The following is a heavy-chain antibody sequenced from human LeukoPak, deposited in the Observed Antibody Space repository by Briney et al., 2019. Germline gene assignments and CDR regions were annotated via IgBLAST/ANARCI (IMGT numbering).Heavy chain of an antibody. CDR1: GGSISSGSYY. D-gene: IGHD2-2*01. V-gene: IGHV4-61*02. CDR3: ASTGVVVPAALDAFDI. J-gene: IGHJ3*02. Sequence: SETLSLTCTVSGGSISSGSYYWSWIRQPAGKGLEWIGRIYTSGSTNYNPSLKSRVTISVDTSKNQFSLKLSSVTAADTAVYYCASTGVVVPAALDAFDIWGQGTMVTVSS. CDR2: IYTSGST.